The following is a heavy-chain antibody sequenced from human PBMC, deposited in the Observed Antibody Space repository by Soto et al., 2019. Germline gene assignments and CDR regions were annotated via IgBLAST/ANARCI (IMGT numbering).Heavy chain of an antibody. CDR3: ARTLTNFRSYYYALDV. CDR2: IYPGDSDT. D-gene: IGHD2-8*01. Sequence: PGESLKISCKGSGYTFTDYWIGWVRQLPGKGLEWMGIIYPGDSDTRYSPSFQGHVTITVDKSTSTAYLQWNTLKASDTAMYYCARTLTNFRSYYYALDVWGQGTTVTVSS. V-gene: IGHV5-51*01. J-gene: IGHJ6*02. CDR1: GYTFTDYW.